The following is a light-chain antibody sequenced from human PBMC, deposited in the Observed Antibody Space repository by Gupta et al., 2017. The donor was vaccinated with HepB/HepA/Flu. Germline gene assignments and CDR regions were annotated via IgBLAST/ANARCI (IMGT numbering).Light chain of an antibody. Sequence: EIVMTQSPATLSVSPGERATLSCRANQSVSSNLAWYQQKPGQAPRLLIYGASTRATGIPASFSGSGSGTEFTLTISNLQSADFAVYSCQQYSNWPPGTFGQGTKLEIK. V-gene: IGKV3-15*01. CDR3: QQYSNWPPGT. J-gene: IGKJ2*02. CDR1: QSVSSN. CDR2: GAS.